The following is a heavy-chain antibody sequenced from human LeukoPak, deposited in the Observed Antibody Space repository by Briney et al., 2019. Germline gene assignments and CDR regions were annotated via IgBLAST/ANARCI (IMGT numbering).Heavy chain of an antibody. J-gene: IGHJ6*02. V-gene: IGHV1-8*02. D-gene: IGHD6-25*01. CDR1: GGTFSSYA. CDR3: ARGIVEATTPYYYYGMDV. Sequence: ASVKVSCKASGGTFSSYAISWVRQAPGQGLEWMGWMNPNSGNTGYAQKFQGRVTMTRNTSISTAYMELSSLRSEDTAVYYCARGIVEATTPYYYYGMDVWGQGTTVTVSS. CDR2: MNPNSGNT.